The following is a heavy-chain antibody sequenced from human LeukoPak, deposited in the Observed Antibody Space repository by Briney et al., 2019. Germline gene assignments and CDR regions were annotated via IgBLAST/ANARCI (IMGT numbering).Heavy chain of an antibody. CDR1: GFTFSSYA. J-gene: IGHJ4*02. Sequence: GGSLRLSCAASGFTFSSYAMHWVRQAPGKGLEWVAVISYDGSNKYYADSVKGRFTISRDNSKNTLYLQMNSLGAEDTAVYYCARRLSGSYYAYFDCWGQGTLVTVSS. V-gene: IGHV3-30-3*01. CDR3: ARRLSGSYYAYFDC. CDR2: ISYDGSNK. D-gene: IGHD1-26*01.